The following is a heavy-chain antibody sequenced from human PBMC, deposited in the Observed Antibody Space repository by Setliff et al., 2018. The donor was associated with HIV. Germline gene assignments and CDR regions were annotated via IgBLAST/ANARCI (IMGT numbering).Heavy chain of an antibody. CDR2: IYYSGST. Sequence: SSYEMFWVRQAPGKGLEWIGSIYYSGSTYYNPSLKSRVTISVDTSKNQFSLKLSSVTAADTAVYYCAREIYGGNSRPFDYWGQGTLVTVSS. CDR3: AREIYGGNSRPFDY. V-gene: IGHV4-39*07. J-gene: IGHJ4*02. D-gene: IGHD4-17*01. CDR1: SSYE.